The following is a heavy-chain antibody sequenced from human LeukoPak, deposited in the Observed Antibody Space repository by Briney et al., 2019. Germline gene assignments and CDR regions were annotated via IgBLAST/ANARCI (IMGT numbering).Heavy chain of an antibody. Sequence: GGSLRLSCGASGFTFSGYWMSWVRQAPGKGLEWVANINQGGSEKNYVASVKGRLTISRDNAKNSLYLQMNSLRAEDTAVYFCARDPLGSGSYYDYWGQGTLVTVSS. J-gene: IGHJ4*02. D-gene: IGHD3-10*01. CDR1: GFTFSGYW. CDR2: INQGGSEK. V-gene: IGHV3-7*01. CDR3: ARDPLGSGSYYDY.